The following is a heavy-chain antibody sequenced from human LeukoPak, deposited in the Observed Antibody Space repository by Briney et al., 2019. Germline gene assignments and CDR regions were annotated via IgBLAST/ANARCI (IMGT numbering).Heavy chain of an antibody. CDR2: ISNDGSNK. CDR1: GFTFNAYT. Sequence: PGGSLRLSCAASGFTFNAYTMHWVRQAPDKGLEWVARISNDGSNKYYTDSVKGRFTISRDSSKNTVYLQMNSLRTEDTALYYCARGFDTNAFDIWGQGTLVTVSS. J-gene: IGHJ3*02. D-gene: IGHD3-3*01. CDR3: ARGFDTNAFDI. V-gene: IGHV3-30*04.